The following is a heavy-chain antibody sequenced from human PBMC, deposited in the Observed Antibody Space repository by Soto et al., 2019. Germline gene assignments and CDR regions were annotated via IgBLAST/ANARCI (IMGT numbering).Heavy chain of an antibody. V-gene: IGHV1-2*02. D-gene: IGHD5-18*01. Sequence: GDSVKVSCKASGYTFTGYYMHWVRQAPGQGLEWMGWINPNSGGTNYAQKFQGRVTMTRDTSISTAYMELSRLRSDDTAVYYCARKGGGGGYSYGYDWFDTCGKG. CDR2: INPNSGGT. CDR1: GYTFTGYY. J-gene: IGHJ5*02. CDR3: ARKGGGGGYSYGYDWFDT.